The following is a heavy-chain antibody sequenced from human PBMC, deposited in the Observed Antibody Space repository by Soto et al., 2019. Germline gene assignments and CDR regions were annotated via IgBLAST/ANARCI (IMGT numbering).Heavy chain of an antibody. D-gene: IGHD2-15*01. Sequence: ASVKVYCKASGYTFTSYGISWVRQAPGQGLEGMGWISAYNGNTNYTQKLQGRVTMTTDTSTSTAYMELRSLRSDDTAVYYCARVNTDYIVVVVAAFNDSRAQRTPVTVSS. CDR2: ISAYNGNT. CDR1: GYTFTSYG. V-gene: IGHV1-18*01. J-gene: IGHJ5*01. CDR3: ARVNTDYIVVVVAAFNDS.